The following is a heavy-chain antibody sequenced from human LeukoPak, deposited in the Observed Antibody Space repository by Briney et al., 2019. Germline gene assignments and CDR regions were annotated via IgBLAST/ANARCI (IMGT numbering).Heavy chain of an antibody. CDR1: GFTFSSYG. J-gene: IGHJ1*01. D-gene: IGHD3-22*01. CDR2: IRYDGSNK. Sequence: GGSLRLSCAASGFTFSSYGMHWVRQAPGKGLEWVAFIRYDGSNKYYADSVKGRFTISRDNAKNSLYLQMNSLRAEDTAVYYCARFHYYDSSGQGLQHWGQGTLVTVSS. V-gene: IGHV3-30*02. CDR3: ARFHYYDSSGQGLQH.